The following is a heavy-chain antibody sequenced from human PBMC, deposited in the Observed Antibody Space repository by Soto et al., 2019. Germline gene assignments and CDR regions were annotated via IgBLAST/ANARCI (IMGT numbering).Heavy chain of an antibody. CDR1: GGSISSGDYY. D-gene: IGHD2-15*01. CDR2: IYYSGST. V-gene: IGHV4-30-4*01. J-gene: IGHJ4*02. CDR3: ARAARLVASTPLNC. Sequence: QVQLQETGPGLVKPSQTLSLTCTVSGGSISSGDYYWSWIRQNPGKGLEWIGYIYYSGSTYYNPSLKSRLTISVDTSKSRCSLKPSFVTAADTAVYYCARAARLVASTPLNCWCQGSLVTVFS.